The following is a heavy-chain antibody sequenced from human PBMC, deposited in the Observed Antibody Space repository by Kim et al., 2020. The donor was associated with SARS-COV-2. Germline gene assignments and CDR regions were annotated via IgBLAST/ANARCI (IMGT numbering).Heavy chain of an antibody. Sequence: SETLSLTCTVSGGSISTNPSYWGWIRQPPGKGLEWIGTIYYSGSTYYNPSLKSRFAISVDTSKNQFSLKVNSVTTTETAVYYCAKQHPYASGTYAPYYFDYWGQGTLVTVSS. CDR1: GGSISTNPSY. CDR2: IYYSGST. J-gene: IGHJ4*02. V-gene: IGHV4-39*01. D-gene: IGHD3-10*01. CDR3: AKQHPYASGTYAPYYFDY.